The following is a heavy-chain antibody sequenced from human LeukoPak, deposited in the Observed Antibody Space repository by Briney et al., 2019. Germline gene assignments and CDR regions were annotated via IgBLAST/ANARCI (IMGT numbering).Heavy chain of an antibody. CDR1: GGSISSSNW. CDR3: TREVVIFYYYYMDV. J-gene: IGHJ6*03. CDR2: IYHSGST. D-gene: IGHD3-22*01. V-gene: IGHV4-4*02. Sequence: SETLSLTCAVSGGSISSSNWWSWVRQPPGKGLEWIGEIYHSGSTNYNPSLKSRVTISVDKSKNQFSLKLSSVTAADTAVYYCTREVVIFYYYYMDVWGTGTTVTVSS.